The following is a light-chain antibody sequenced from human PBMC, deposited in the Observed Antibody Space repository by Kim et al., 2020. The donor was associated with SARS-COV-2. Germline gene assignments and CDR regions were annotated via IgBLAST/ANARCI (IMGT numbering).Light chain of an antibody. Sequence: YELTQPPSVSVSPGQTAYITCSGDKLGDKYACWYQQRPGQSPVLVIHEDSQRPSGIPERFSGSKSGDTATLTIGGAQDMDEADYYCQAWDSTTVIFGGGTKLTVL. J-gene: IGLJ2*01. CDR2: EDS. V-gene: IGLV3-1*01. CDR3: QAWDSTTVI. CDR1: KLGDKY.